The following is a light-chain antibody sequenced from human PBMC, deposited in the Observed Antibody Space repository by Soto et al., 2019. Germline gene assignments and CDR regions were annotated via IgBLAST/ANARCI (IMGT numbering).Light chain of an antibody. CDR3: QQNFHTPPA. Sequence: DIQMTQSPSSLSASVGDRVTITCRASQTISNFLNWYQQKPGKAPKVLIHGASTLQTGVPSRFTGSGSGTEFTLTISSLQPEDFATYYCQQNFHTPPAFGQGTRLEIK. CDR1: QTISNF. CDR2: GAS. J-gene: IGKJ5*01. V-gene: IGKV1-39*01.